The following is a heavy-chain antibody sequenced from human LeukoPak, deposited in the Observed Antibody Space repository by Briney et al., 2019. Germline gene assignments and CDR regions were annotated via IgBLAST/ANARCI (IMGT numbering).Heavy chain of an antibody. CDR2: IYYSGST. D-gene: IGHD2-21*01. CDR1: GGSISSYY. CDR3: ASHVVVGLEGYFDY. V-gene: IGHV4-59*08. Sequence: PSETLSLTCTVSGGSISSYYWSWIRQPPGKGLEWIGYIYYSGSTNYNPYLKSRVTISVDTSKNQFSLKLSSVTAADTVVYYCASHVVVGLEGYFDYWGQGTLVTVSS. J-gene: IGHJ4*02.